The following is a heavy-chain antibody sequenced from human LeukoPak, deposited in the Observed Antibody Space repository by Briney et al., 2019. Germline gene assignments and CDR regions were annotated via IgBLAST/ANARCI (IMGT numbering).Heavy chain of an antibody. D-gene: IGHD3-3*01. V-gene: IGHV4-59*01. Sequence: PSETLSLTCTVSGGSTSSYYWSWIRQPPGKGLEWIGYIYYSGSTNYNPSLKSRVTISVDTSKNQFSLKLSSVTAADTAVYYCARGNTDFWSGYDPRYYGMDVWGQGTTVTVSS. CDR3: ARGNTDFWSGYDPRYYGMDV. J-gene: IGHJ6*02. CDR1: GGSTSSYY. CDR2: IYYSGST.